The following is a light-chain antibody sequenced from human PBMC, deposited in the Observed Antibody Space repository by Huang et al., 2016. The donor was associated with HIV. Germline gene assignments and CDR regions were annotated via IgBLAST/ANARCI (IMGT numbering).Light chain of an antibody. Sequence: AIRITQSPSSLSASTGDRVTITCRTSQDVSDFLAWYQQKPGRAQNLVMYSASTLQGGVPSRFSGNGSATDFSLTINCLQSEDFATYYCQQYYVYAWTFGQGTKVEI. CDR1: QDVSDF. CDR2: SAS. J-gene: IGKJ1*01. V-gene: IGKV1-8*01. CDR3: QQYYVYAWT.